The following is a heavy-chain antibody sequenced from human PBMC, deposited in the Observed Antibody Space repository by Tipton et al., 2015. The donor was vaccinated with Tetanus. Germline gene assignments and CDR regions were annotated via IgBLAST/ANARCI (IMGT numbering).Heavy chain of an antibody. D-gene: IGHD5-18*01. CDR3: ASSLDTAMVDDAFDI. J-gene: IGHJ3*02. CDR1: GGSISSSSSY. V-gene: IGHV4-39*01. CDR2: ISYKGST. Sequence: TLSLTCIVSGGSISSSSSYWGWIRQPPGKGLEWIGSISYKGSTYYNPSLKSRVTMSVDTSKNQFSLRLRSVTAADTAVYYCASSLDTAMVDDAFDIWGQGTMVTVSS.